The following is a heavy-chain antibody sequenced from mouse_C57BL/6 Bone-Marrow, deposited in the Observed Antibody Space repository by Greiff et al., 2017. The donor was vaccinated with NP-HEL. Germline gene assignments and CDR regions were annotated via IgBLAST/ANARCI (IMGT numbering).Heavy chain of an antibody. Sequence: EVKLQESGGGLVKPGGSLKLSCAASGFTFSDYGMHWVRQAPEKGLEWVAYISSGSSTIYYADTVKGRFTISRDNAKNTLFLQMTSLRSEDTAMYYCAIYYGNSWFAYWGQGTLVTVSA. J-gene: IGHJ3*01. CDR3: AIYYGNSWFAY. CDR1: GFTFSDYG. D-gene: IGHD2-1*01. V-gene: IGHV5-17*01. CDR2: ISSGSSTI.